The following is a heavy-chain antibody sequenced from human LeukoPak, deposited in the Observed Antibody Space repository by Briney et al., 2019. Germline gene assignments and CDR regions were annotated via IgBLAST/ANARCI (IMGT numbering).Heavy chain of an antibody. Sequence: SETLSLTCAVYGGSFSGYYWSWIRRPPGKGLEWIGEINHSGSTNYNPSLKSQVTISVDTSKNQFSLKLSSVTAADTAVYYCARVGVTMVRGAHYYYGMDVWGQGTTVTVSS. J-gene: IGHJ6*02. CDR2: INHSGST. CDR3: ARVGVTMVRGAHYYYGMDV. V-gene: IGHV4-34*01. D-gene: IGHD3-10*01. CDR1: GGSFSGYY.